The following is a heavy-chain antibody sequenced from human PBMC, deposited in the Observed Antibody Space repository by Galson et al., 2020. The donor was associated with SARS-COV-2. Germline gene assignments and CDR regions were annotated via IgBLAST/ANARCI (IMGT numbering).Heavy chain of an antibody. CDR3: AKDAATYYYGSGSQPRYYYYGMDV. CDR2: ISGSGGST. Sequence: GESLKISCAASGFTFSSYAMSWVRQAPGKGLEWVSAISGSGGSTYYADSVKGRFTISGDNSKNTLYLQMNSLRAEDTAVYYCAKDAATYYYGSGSQPRYYYYGMDVWGQGTTVTVSS. V-gene: IGHV3-23*01. CDR1: GFTFSSYA. D-gene: IGHD3-10*01. J-gene: IGHJ6*02.